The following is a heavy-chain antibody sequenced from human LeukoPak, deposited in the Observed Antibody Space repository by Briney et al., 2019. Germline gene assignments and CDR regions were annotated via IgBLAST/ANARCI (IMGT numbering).Heavy chain of an antibody. CDR2: IYYSGNT. V-gene: IGHV4-39*01. D-gene: IGHD5-12*01. CDR3: GRQSSGYDFETMYYYYMDV. CDR1: GDSISSTSFY. J-gene: IGHJ6*03. Sequence: SETLSLTCTVSGDSISSTSFYWGWIRQSPGKVLEWIGNIYYSGNTYYNPSLKSRVTISVDTSKNQFSLQLRSVTAPDTAVYYCGRQSSGYDFETMYYYYMDVWGKGTTVTVAS.